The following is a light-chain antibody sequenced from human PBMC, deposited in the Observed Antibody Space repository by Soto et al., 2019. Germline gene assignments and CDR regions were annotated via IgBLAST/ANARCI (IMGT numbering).Light chain of an antibody. J-gene: IGKJ4*01. CDR2: DAS. Sequence: EIVLTQSPATLSLSPGERANLSCRASQSVNSYLAWYQQKPGQGPRLLIYDASNRATGIPARFSGSGSGTAFTPTISSLEPEDLAVYYCQQRSNWPPAFGGGTKVEIK. CDR1: QSVNSY. V-gene: IGKV3-11*01. CDR3: QQRSNWPPA.